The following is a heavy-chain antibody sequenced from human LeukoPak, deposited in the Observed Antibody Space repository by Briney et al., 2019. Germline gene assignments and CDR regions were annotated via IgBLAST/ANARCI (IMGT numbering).Heavy chain of an antibody. CDR3: ARDRTSTVATPSDSFDI. D-gene: IGHD4-23*01. J-gene: IGHJ3*02. CDR1: GYTFTSYY. CDR2: INPSGGST. V-gene: IGHV1-46*01. Sequence: ASVKVSCKASGYTFTSYYMHWVRQAPGQGLEWMGIINPSGGSTSYAQKFQGRVTMTRDTSTSTAYMELKSLRSDDTAVYYCARDRTSTVATPSDSFDIWGQGTMVTVSS.